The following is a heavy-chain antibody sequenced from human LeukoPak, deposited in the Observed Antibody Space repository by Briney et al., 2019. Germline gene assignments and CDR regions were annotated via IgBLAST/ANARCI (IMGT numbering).Heavy chain of an antibody. V-gene: IGHV3-9*02. CDR3: ARDLLPGGADV. CDR2: IYWRSDGK. D-gene: IGHD3-10*01. Sequence: GGSLRLSCAASGFTPDDYAIHWVRQVPGKGLEWVSGIYWRSDGKGYADSVTGRFTISKDKAKNFLYLQMNSLRAEDTALYYCARDLLPGGADVWGQGTAVIVSS. J-gene: IGHJ6*02. CDR1: GFTPDDYA.